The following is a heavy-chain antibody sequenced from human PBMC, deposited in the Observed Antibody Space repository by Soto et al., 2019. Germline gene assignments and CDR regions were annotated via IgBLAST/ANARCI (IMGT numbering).Heavy chain of an antibody. CDR3: AKGLPTVIVVVTHFDY. Sequence: PGGSLRLSCAASGFAFSNYAMSWVRQATGKGLEWVSAISGSGGSTYYADSVKGRFTISRDNSKNTLSLQMNSLRAEDTAVYYCAKGLPTVIVVVTHFDYWGHGTLVTVSS. J-gene: IGHJ4*01. D-gene: IGHD3-22*01. V-gene: IGHV3-23*01. CDR2: ISGSGGST. CDR1: GFAFSNYA.